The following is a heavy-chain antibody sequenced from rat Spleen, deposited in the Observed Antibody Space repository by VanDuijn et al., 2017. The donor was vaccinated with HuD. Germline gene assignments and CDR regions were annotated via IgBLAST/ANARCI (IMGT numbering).Heavy chain of an antibody. Sequence: EVQLVESGGGLVQPGRSLKLSCAASGFTFSDYGMAWVRQAPTKGLEWVATISYGDSSGHSSTYYRDSVKGRFTISRDNAKSTLYLQMDSLRSEDTATYYCTTGTIAAPYWYFDLWGPGTMVTVSS. D-gene: IGHD1-2*01. CDR1: GFTFSDYG. CDR2: ISYGDSSGHSST. J-gene: IGHJ1*01. CDR3: TTGTIAAPYWYFDL. V-gene: IGHV5-29*01.